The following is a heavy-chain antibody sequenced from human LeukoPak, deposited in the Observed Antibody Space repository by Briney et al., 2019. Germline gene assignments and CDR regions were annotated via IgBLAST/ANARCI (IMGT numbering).Heavy chain of an antibody. CDR3: ARGSRSWERSLNDAFDI. CDR1: GGSISSYY. CDR2: IYYSGST. D-gene: IGHD1-26*01. Sequence: SGTLSLTCTVSGGSISSYYWSWIRQPPGKGLEWIGYIYYSGSTNYNPSLKSRVTISVDTSKNQFSLKLSSVTAADTAVYYCARGSRSWERSLNDAFDIWGQGTMVTVSS. J-gene: IGHJ3*02. V-gene: IGHV4-59*01.